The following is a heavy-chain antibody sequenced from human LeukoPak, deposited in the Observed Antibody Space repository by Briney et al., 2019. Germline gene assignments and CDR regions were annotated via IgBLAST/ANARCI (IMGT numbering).Heavy chain of an antibody. J-gene: IGHJ4*02. CDR1: GGSISSGSYY. CDR2: IYTSGST. D-gene: IGHD4-17*01. V-gene: IGHV4-61*02. CDR3: ARDRAAYGDGCYFDY. Sequence: PSQTLSLTCTVSGGSISSGSYYWSWIRQPAGKGLEWIGRIYTSGSTNYNPSLKSRVTISVDTSKNQFSLKLSSVTAADTAVYYCARDRAAYGDGCYFDYWGQGTLVTVSS.